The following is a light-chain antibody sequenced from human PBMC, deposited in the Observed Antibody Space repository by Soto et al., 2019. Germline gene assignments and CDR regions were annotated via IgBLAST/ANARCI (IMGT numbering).Light chain of an antibody. Sequence: QSVLTQPASVSASPGQSITIPCTGTSSDVGSYNLVSWFQQHPGKVPKLLIYEGTKRPSGLSDRFSGSKSGNTASLTISGLQAEDEADYYCCSYAGSSTSWVFGGGTKLTVL. CDR1: SSDVGSYNL. V-gene: IGLV2-23*01. J-gene: IGLJ3*02. CDR3: CSYAGSSTSWV. CDR2: EGT.